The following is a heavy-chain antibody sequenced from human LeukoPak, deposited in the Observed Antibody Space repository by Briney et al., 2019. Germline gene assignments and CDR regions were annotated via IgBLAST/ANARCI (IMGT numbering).Heavy chain of an antibody. J-gene: IGHJ4*02. CDR1: GLTVSRNY. CDR3: ARARNSNFRYFDY. Sequence: AGGSLRLSCAASGLTVSRNYMSWVRQAPGKGLEWVSVIYSGGSTYYADSVKGRSTISRDYSKNTLDLQMNSLRADDTAVYYCARARNSNFRYFDYWGQGTLVTVSS. D-gene: IGHD2/OR15-2a*01. V-gene: IGHV3-53*01. CDR2: IYSGGST.